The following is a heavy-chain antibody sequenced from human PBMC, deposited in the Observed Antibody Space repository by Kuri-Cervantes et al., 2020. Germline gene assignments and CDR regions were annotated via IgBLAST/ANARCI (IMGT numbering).Heavy chain of an antibody. CDR1: GFAFSTYG. CDR3: AKAVLL. J-gene: IGHJ6*02. Sequence: GGSLRLSCAASGFAFSTYGMHWVRQAPGKGLEWVAVILYDGSNKYYADSVKGRFTISRDNSKNTLFLQMNSLRAEDTAVYYCAKAVLLWGQGTTVTVSS. V-gene: IGHV3-30*18. D-gene: IGHD4/OR15-4a*01. CDR2: ILYDGSNK.